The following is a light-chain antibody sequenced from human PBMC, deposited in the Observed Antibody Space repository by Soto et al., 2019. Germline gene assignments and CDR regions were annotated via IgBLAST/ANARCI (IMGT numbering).Light chain of an antibody. J-gene: IGLJ2*01. V-gene: IGLV1-51*01. CDR1: SSNIGNNY. CDR3: GTWDSSLSAVV. Sequence: QAVVTQPPSVSAAPGKKVTISCSGGSSNIGNNYVSWYQQLPGTAPKLLIYDSNKRPSGIPDRFSGSKSGTSATLGITGLQTGDEADYYCGTWDSSLSAVVFGGGTKLTVL. CDR2: DSN.